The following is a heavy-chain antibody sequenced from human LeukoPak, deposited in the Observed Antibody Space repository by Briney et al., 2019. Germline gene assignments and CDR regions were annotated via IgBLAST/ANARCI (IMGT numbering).Heavy chain of an antibody. V-gene: IGHV3-30-3*01. CDR2: ISYDGSNK. CDR1: GFTFSSYA. Sequence: GRSLRLSCAASGFTFSSYAMHWVGQAPGKGLEWVAVISYDGSNKYYADSVKGRFTISRDNSKNTLYLQMNRLRAEDTAVYYCAREMVSGYPTYYYYYGMDVWGQGTTVTVSS. D-gene: IGHD5-12*01. J-gene: IGHJ6*02. CDR3: AREMVSGYPTYYYYYGMDV.